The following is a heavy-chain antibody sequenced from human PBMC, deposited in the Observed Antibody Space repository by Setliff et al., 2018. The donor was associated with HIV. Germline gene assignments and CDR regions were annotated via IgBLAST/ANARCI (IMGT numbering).Heavy chain of an antibody. V-gene: IGHV3-23*01. CDR3: ARRRDFWSGYSYYFDY. J-gene: IGHJ4*02. CDR2: ISGSGDRT. Sequence: GGSLRLSCAASGFTFSSYAMSWVRQAPGKGLEWVSSISGSGDRTYYADFVKGRFTISRDNSKNTVYLQMNSLRAEDTAVYYCARRRDFWSGYSYYFDYWGQGTLVTVSS. D-gene: IGHD3-3*01. CDR1: GFTFSSYA.